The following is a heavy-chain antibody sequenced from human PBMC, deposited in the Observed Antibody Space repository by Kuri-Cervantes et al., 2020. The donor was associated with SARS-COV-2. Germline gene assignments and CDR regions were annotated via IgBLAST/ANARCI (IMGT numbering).Heavy chain of an antibody. D-gene: IGHD6-19*01. J-gene: IGHJ2*01. Sequence: GESLKISCAASGFTVSTNYMSWVRQAPGKGLEWVSIIYSGGTTYYVDSVKGRFTISRDNSKNTVNLQMNSLRGEDTALYYCARAGHSTGWFPDWYFDLWGRGTLVTVSS. CDR3: ARAGHSTGWFPDWYFDL. V-gene: IGHV3-53*01. CDR1: GFTVSTNY. CDR2: IYSGGTT.